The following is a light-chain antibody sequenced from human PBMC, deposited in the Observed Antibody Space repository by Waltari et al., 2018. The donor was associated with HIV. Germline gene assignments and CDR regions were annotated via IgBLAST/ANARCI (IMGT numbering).Light chain of an antibody. Sequence: QSALTQPPSASGSPGQSVTISCTGTTSDVGGYRYVSWYQHHPGKAPKLIIYDVSKLPSGGPDRCSGSRSGNTSSLTVSGLQADDEADYYCKSYAGSNNPYVFGTGTKVTVL. J-gene: IGLJ1*01. CDR3: KSYAGSNNPYV. CDR2: DVS. V-gene: IGLV2-8*01. CDR1: TSDVGGYRY.